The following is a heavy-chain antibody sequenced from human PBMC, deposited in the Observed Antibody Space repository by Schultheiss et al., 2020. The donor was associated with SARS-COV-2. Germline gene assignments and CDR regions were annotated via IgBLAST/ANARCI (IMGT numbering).Heavy chain of an antibody. J-gene: IGHJ6*02. Sequence: GGSLRLSCAASGFSFTTSWMSWVRQAPGKGLEWVAVMSYDGSIKYYADPVKGRFTISRDNAKNSLYLQMNSLRAEDTAVYYCARDLYNTVVPWGVYYYYGMDVWGQGTTVTVSS. D-gene: IGHD4-23*01. CDR3: ARDLYNTVVPWGVYYYYGMDV. CDR1: GFSFTTSW. V-gene: IGHV3-30*03. CDR2: MSYDGSIK.